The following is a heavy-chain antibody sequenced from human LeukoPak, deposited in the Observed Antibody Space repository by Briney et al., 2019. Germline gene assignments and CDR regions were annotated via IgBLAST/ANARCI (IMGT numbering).Heavy chain of an antibody. D-gene: IGHD2/OR15-2a*01. CDR2: IYYSGST. Sequence: SETLSLTYTVSGGSISSGDYYWSWIRQPPGKGLEWIGYIYYSGSTYYNPSLKSRVTISVDTSKNQLSLKLSSVTAADTAVYYCARTLRAAEAFDIWGQGTMVTVSS. J-gene: IGHJ3*02. CDR1: GGSISSGDYY. V-gene: IGHV4-30-4*01. CDR3: ARTLRAAEAFDI.